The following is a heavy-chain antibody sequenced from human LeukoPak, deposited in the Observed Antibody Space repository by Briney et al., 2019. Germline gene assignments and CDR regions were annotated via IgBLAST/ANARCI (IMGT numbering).Heavy chain of an antibody. V-gene: IGHV3-64*01. Sequence: GGSLRLSCAASGFTFSSYAMHWVRQAPGKGLEYVSAISSNGGSTYYANSVKGRFTIPRDNSKNTLYLQMGSLRAEDMAVYYCARDVGSHFGIIDYWGQGTLVTVSS. J-gene: IGHJ4*02. D-gene: IGHD1-26*01. CDR2: ISSNGGST. CDR1: GFTFSSYA. CDR3: ARDVGSHFGIIDY.